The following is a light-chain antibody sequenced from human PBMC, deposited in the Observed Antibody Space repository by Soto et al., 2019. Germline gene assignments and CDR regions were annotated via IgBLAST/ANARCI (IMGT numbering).Light chain of an antibody. Sequence: DIQMTQSPSSLSASVGDRVTITCRASQAVNNYLAWYQQKPGKVPKLLIYATSTLQSGVPSRFSGSGSGTDFTLTISSLQPEDVATYYCQRYNSAPRTFGQGTKVDSK. CDR2: ATS. J-gene: IGKJ1*01. CDR3: QRYNSAPRT. V-gene: IGKV1-27*01. CDR1: QAVNNY.